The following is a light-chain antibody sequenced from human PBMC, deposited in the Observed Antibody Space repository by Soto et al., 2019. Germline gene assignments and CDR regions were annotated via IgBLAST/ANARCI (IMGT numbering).Light chain of an antibody. CDR1: QRVSSH. J-gene: IGKJ5*01. CDR3: QQYGGSPRIT. CDR2: GAS. V-gene: IGKV3-15*01. Sequence: EIVMTKSPATLSVSPGETATLSCRASQRVSSHLAWYQQQTGQAARLLIYGASTRATGIPDRFSGSGSGTDFTLIINRLEPEDVAIYYCQQYGGSPRITFGQGTRLEI.